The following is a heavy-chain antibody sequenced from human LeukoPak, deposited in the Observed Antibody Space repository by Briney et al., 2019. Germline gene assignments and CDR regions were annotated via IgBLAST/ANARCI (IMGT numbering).Heavy chain of an antibody. CDR2: ISWDGGTT. V-gene: IGHV3-43*01. CDR3: AKDITPSSKSGYFDY. D-gene: IGHD4-11*01. Sequence: GGSLRLSCAASGFTFDDYTMHWVRQAPGKGLEWVSLISWDGGTTYYADSVKGRFTISRDNSKNSLYLQMNSLRTEDTALYYCAKDITPSSKSGYFDYWGQGTLVTVSS. J-gene: IGHJ4*02. CDR1: GFTFDDYT.